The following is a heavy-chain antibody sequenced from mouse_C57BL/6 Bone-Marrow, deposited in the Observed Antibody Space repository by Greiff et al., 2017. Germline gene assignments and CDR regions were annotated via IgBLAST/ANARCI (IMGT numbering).Heavy chain of an antibody. CDR1: GYTFTSYW. D-gene: IGHD2-3*01. CDR2: IHPNSGST. CDR3: ARDGYYKDY. Sequence: QVQLQQPGAELVKPGASVKLSCKASGYTFTSYWLQWVKQRPGQGLEWIGMIHPNSGSTNYNEKFKSKATLAVDKSSSTAYLQLSSLTSEDSAVYCCARDGYYKDYWGQGTTLTVSS. J-gene: IGHJ2*01. V-gene: IGHV1-64*01.